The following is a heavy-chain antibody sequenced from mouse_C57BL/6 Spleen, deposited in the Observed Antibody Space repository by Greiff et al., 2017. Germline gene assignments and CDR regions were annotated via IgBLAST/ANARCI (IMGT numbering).Heavy chain of an antibody. J-gene: IGHJ3*01. D-gene: IGHD3-3*01. Sequence: EVKVVESGGGLVQPKGSLKLSCAASGFSFNTYAMNWVRQAPGKGLEWVARIRSKSNNYATYYADSVKDRFTISRDDSESMLYLQMNNLKTEDTAMYYCVGTPWFAYWGQGTLVTVSA. CDR1: GFSFNTYA. CDR2: IRSKSNNYAT. V-gene: IGHV10-1*01. CDR3: VGTPWFAY.